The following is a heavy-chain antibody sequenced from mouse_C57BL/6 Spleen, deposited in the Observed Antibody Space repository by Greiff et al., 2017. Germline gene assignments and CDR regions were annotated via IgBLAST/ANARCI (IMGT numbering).Heavy chain of an antibody. Sequence: EVKLMESGGGLVQPKGSLKLSCAASGFSFNTYAMNWVRQAPGKGMEWVARIRSKSNNYETYYDDSVKDRFTISRADSETMLYLQMNNLKTDGTDMYYCGRHHDDWGKGTTLTVSS. V-gene: IGHV10-1*01. CDR3: GRHHDD. CDR1: GFSFNTYA. CDR2: IRSKSNNYET. J-gene: IGHJ2*01.